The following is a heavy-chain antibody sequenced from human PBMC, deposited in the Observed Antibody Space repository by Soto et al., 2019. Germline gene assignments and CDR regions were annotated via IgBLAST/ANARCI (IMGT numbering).Heavy chain of an antibody. CDR3: ASGAYYDFWSGYLTYYYGMDV. Sequence: ASVKVSCKASGYTFTSYDINWVRQATGQGLEWMGWMNPNSGNTGYAQKFQGRVTMTTDTSTSTAYMELRSLRPDDTAVYYCASGAYYDFWSGYLTYYYGMDVWGQGTTVTVSS. CDR2: MNPNSGNT. J-gene: IGHJ6*02. V-gene: IGHV1-8*01. D-gene: IGHD3-3*01. CDR1: GYTFTSYD.